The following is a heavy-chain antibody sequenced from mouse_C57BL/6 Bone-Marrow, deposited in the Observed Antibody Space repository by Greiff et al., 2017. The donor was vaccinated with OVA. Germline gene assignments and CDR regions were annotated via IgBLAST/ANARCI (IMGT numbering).Heavy chain of an antibody. D-gene: IGHD1-1*01. CDR3: ARHGYYGSPCAY. CDR1: GFTFSDYY. Sequence: DVMLVESGGGLVQPGGSLKLSCAASGFTFSDYYMYWVRQTPEKRLEWVAYISNGGGSTYYPDTVKGRFTISRDNAKNTLYLQMSRLKSEDTAMYYCARHGYYGSPCAYWGQGTLVTVSA. J-gene: IGHJ3*01. CDR2: ISNGGGST. V-gene: IGHV5-12*01.